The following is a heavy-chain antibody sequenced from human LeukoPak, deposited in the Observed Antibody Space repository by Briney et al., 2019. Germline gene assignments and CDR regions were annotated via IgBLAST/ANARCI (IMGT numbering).Heavy chain of an antibody. CDR1: GFTFSSYA. V-gene: IGHV3-30*18. CDR3: AKAVGSISWSFDY. D-gene: IGHD6-13*01. J-gene: IGHJ4*02. CDR2: MSYDGSDK. Sequence: GGSLRLSCAASGFTFSSYAMSWVRQAPGKGLEWVALMSYDGSDKSYADSVKGRFTISRDNSKSTLYLQMDSLRGDDAAVYYCAKAVGSISWSFDYWGQGTLVTVSS.